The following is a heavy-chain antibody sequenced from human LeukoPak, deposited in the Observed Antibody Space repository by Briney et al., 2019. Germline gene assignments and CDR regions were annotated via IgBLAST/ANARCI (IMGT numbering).Heavy chain of an antibody. J-gene: IGHJ4*02. V-gene: IGHV3-23*01. CDR1: GFTVSSNY. D-gene: IGHD2-8*01. CDR3: AKDRDPYCTNGVCYTRPLDY. Sequence: PGGSLRLSCAASGFTVSSNYMSWVRQAPGKGLEWVSVISGRDGGTYYADSVKGRFTISRDNSKNTLYLQMNRLRAEDTAVYYCAKDRDPYCTNGVCYTRPLDYWGQGTLVTVSS. CDR2: ISGRDGGT.